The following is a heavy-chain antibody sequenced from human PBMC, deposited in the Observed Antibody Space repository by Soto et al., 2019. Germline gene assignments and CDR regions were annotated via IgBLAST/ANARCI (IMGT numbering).Heavy chain of an antibody. D-gene: IGHD3-3*01. CDR1: GYTFNTYW. V-gene: IGHV5-51*01. Sequence: PEQSLKNSCKASGYTFNTYWIAWVRQMPGKGLEWMGLIYPGDSDTRYSPSFQGQVTISADKSTSTAYLEWSSLKASDTAMYYCARRGFNQQLVLDKFRLAPWGQGTQVIGSS. CDR3: ARRGFNQQLVLDKFRLAP. CDR2: IYPGDSDT. J-gene: IGHJ5*02.